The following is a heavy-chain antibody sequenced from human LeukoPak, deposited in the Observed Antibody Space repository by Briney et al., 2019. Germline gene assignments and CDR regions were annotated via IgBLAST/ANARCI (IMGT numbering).Heavy chain of an antibody. J-gene: IGHJ4*02. Sequence: PGGSLRLSCTASGFIFSTYEMNWVRQAPGKGPEWLSYISATGSIIHYADSVKDRFTISRDNAKNSLYLQMNGLRAEYTAVYYCGTDATPFQSGWVYFDDWGQGTLVTVSS. CDR1: GFIFSTYE. V-gene: IGHV3-48*03. D-gene: IGHD6-19*01. CDR2: ISATGSII. CDR3: GTDATPFQSGWVYFDD.